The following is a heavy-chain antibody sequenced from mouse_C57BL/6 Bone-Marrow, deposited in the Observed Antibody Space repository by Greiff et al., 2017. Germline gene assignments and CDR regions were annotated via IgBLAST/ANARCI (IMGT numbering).Heavy chain of an antibody. CDR1: GYTFTGYW. J-gene: IGHJ2*01. CDR2: ILPGSGST. CDR3: ARLTAQATVLFDY. V-gene: IGHV1-9*01. Sequence: VQLVESGAELMKPGASVKLSCKATGYTFTGYWIEWVKQRPGHGLEWIGEILPGSGSTNYNEKFKCQVTFTADTSSNTAYMQISSLTTEDSAIYYCARLTAQATVLFDYWDQGTTLTVSS. D-gene: IGHD3-2*02.